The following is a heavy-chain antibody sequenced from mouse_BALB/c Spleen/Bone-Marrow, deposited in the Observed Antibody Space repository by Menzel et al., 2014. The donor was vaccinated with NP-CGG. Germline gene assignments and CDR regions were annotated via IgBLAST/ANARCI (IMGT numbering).Heavy chain of an antibody. Sequence: EVKVEESGGGLVKPGGSLKLSCAASGFTSSSYTMSWVRQTPEKRLEWVATISSGGSYTYYPDSVKGRFTISRDNAKNTLYLQMSSLKSEDTAMYYCTRDLYDGYSYCAMDYWGQGTSVTSPQ. J-gene: IGHJ4*01. CDR3: TRDLYDGYSYCAMDY. CDR1: GFTSSSYT. V-gene: IGHV5-6-4*01. CDR2: ISSGGSYT. D-gene: IGHD2-3*01.